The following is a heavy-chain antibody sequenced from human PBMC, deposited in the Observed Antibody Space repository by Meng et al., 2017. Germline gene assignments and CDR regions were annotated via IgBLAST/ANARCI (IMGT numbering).Heavy chain of an antibody. Sequence: VQLVESGGGLVKPGGSLRLSCAASGFTFSDYYMSWIRQAPGKGLEWVSAISGSGGSTYYADSVKGRFTISRDNSKNTLYLQMNSLRAEDTAVYYCADYIAAGLYWGQGTLVTVSS. CDR3: ADYIAAGLY. J-gene: IGHJ4*02. CDR2: ISGSGGST. CDR1: GFTFSDYY. V-gene: IGHV3-23*04. D-gene: IGHD6-13*01.